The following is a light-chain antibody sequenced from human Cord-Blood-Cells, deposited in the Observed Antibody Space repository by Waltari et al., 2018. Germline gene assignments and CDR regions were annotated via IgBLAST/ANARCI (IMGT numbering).Light chain of an antibody. CDR1: QSVSSSY. CDR3: QQYGSSPYT. V-gene: IGKV3-20*01. CDR2: GAS. Sequence: EIVLTQSPGTLSLSPGERATLSCRASQSVSSSYLAWYQQNPGQAPRRLIYGASSRATGIPDRFSGSGSGTDFTLTISRLEPEDFAVYYCQQYGSSPYTFGQGTKLEIK. J-gene: IGKJ2*01.